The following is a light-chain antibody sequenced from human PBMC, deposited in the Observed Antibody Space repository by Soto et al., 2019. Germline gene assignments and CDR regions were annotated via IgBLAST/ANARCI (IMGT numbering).Light chain of an antibody. Sequence: QAVVTQPPSASGTPGQRVTISCSGSSSNIGSNTVNWYQQLPGTAPKLLIYSKNQRPSGVPDRVSGSKSGTSASLAISGLQSEDEADYYCAAWDDSLNGVVFGGGTKLTVL. CDR2: SKN. J-gene: IGLJ2*01. CDR3: AAWDDSLNGVV. V-gene: IGLV1-44*01. CDR1: SSNIGSNT.